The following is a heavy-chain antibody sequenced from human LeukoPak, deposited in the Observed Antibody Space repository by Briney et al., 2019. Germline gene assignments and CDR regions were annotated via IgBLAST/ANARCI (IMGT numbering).Heavy chain of an antibody. D-gene: IGHD4-17*01. CDR2: IYYSRST. J-gene: IGHJ4*02. Sequence: SETLSLTCTVSGGSISSSSYYWGWIRQPPGKGLEWIGSIYYSRSTYYNPSLKSRVTISVDTSKNQFSPKLSSVTAADTAVYYCARAPTVTFFDYWGQGTLVTVSS. V-gene: IGHV4-39*01. CDR1: GGSISSSSYY. CDR3: ARAPTVTFFDY.